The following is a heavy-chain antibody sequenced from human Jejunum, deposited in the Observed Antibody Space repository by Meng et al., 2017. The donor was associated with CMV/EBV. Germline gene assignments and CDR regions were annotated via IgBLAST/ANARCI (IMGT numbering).Heavy chain of an antibody. Sequence: PSGFSFLPSAVPWVRQAPGKGLEWLAVISYDGADKYYADSVKGRFTISRDNSRDTLYLQMYSLKFEDTGVYYCASSPGWQLLDPLVYWGQGTLVTVSS. V-gene: IGHV3-30*04. CDR3: ASSPGWQLLDPLVY. D-gene: IGHD4-23*01. J-gene: IGHJ4*02. CDR1: GFSFLPSA. CDR2: ISYDGADK.